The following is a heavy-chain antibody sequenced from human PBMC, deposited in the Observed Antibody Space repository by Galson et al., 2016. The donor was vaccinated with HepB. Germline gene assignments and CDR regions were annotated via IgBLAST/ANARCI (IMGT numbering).Heavy chain of an antibody. CDR3: ARDVSYGYVGFFDL. CDR1: GGSISSDVNF. D-gene: IGHD5-18*01. Sequence: TLSLTCSVSGGSISSDVNFWSWIRQHPGKGLEWIGYIFYNGSTFYNPSLRSRVSISVDTSKNQFSLKLSSVTAADTAVYYCARDVSYGYVGFFDLWGCGTQVTVSS. CDR2: IFYNGST. J-gene: IGHJ2*01. V-gene: IGHV4-31*03.